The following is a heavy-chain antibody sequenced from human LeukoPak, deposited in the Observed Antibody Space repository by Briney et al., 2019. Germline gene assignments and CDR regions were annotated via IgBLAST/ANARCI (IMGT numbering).Heavy chain of an antibody. CDR1: RFTFSSYG. Sequence: PGGSLRLSCAASRFTFSSYGMHWVRQAPGKGPEWVAFIHYDGGNKYYADSVKGRFTISRDNSKNTLYLQMSGLRPEDTAVYFCATGPARGYSYGYFDYWGRGTMVTVSS. D-gene: IGHD5-18*01. CDR2: IHYDGGNK. CDR3: ATGPARGYSYGYFDY. J-gene: IGHJ4*02. V-gene: IGHV3-30*02.